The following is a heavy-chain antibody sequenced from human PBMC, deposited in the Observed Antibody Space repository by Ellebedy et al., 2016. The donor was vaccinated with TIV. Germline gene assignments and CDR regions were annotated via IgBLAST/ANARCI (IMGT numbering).Heavy chain of an antibody. Sequence: MPGGSLRLSCTVSGYSISSGYYWGSILQPPGKGLAWNGSLWHSGSGHYKPSLKSRVTISVDTSKNDFSLNLRSVTAADTAMYYCARMTIFGGRGEYWGQGTLVTVSS. CDR2: LWHSGSG. V-gene: IGHV4-38-2*02. CDR3: ARMTIFGGRGEY. D-gene: IGHD3-3*01. CDR1: GYSISSGYY. J-gene: IGHJ4*02.